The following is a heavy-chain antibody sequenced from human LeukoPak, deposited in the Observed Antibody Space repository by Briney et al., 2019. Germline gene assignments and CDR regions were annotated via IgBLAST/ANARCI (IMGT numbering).Heavy chain of an antibody. CDR2: ISWNSGSI. D-gene: IGHD2-15*01. CDR3: AKGTGIVVVVAAVDY. V-gene: IGHV3-9*01. Sequence: TGGSLRLSCAASGFTFDDYAMHWVRQAPGKGLEWVSGISWNSGSIGYADSVKGRFTISRDNAKNSLYLQMNSLRAEDTALYYCAKGTGIVVVVAAVDYWGQGTLVTVSS. CDR1: GFTFDDYA. J-gene: IGHJ4*02.